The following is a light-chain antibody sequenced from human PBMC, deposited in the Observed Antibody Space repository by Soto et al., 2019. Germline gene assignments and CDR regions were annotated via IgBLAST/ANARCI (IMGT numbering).Light chain of an antibody. CDR3: QQYENLPT. J-gene: IGKJ5*01. Sequence: DIQMTQSPSSLSSSGGYIFTITCQASQNINNYLNWYQQKPGRAPKLLIYDASNLEAGVPSRFRGSGSGTDFTFTISRLQPEDIATYYCQQYENLPTFGQGTRLEIK. CDR2: DAS. V-gene: IGKV1-33*01. CDR1: QNINNY.